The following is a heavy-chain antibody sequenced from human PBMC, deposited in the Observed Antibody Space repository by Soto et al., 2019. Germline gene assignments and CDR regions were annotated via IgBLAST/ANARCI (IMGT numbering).Heavy chain of an antibody. D-gene: IGHD2-15*01. CDR1: GFTFSSYA. J-gene: IGHJ4*02. V-gene: IGHV3-23*01. Sequence: EVQLLESGGGLVQPGGSLRLSCAASGFTFSSYAMGWVRQAPGKGLEWVSAVSAGGTSAYYAASVEGRFTISRDISKNTLYLQMNSLRVEDTARYYCADRCSGGRCSPFDNWGQGTLVTVAS. CDR3: ADRCSGGRCSPFDN. CDR2: VSAGGTSA.